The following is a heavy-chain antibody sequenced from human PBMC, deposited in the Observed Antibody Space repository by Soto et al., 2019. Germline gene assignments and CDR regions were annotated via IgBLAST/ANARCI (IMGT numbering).Heavy chain of an antibody. CDR1: SGSISSTIYS. CDR2: IFYSGST. J-gene: IGHJ5*02. CDR3: ARERGYYYDSSGSFAHWFDP. V-gene: IGHV4-39*07. D-gene: IGHD3-22*01. Sequence: SETLSLTCTVSSGSISSTIYSWDWIRQPPGKGLEWIGSIFYSGSTYYNPSLKSRVTISVDTSKNQFSLKLSSVTAADTAVYYCARERGYYYDSSGSFAHWFDPWGQGTLVTVSS.